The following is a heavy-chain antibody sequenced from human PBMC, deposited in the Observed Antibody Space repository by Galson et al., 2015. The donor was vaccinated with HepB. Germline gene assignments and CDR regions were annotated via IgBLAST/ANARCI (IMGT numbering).Heavy chain of an antibody. D-gene: IGHD6-13*01. V-gene: IGHV1-46*03. CDR2: INPSGGST. CDR1: GYTFTSYY. J-gene: IGHJ4*02. CDR3: AKDRSRIAAAGQQRVLDY. Sequence: SVKVSCKASGYTFTSYYMHWVRQAPGQGLEWMGIINPSGGSTSYAQKFQGRVTMTRDTSTSTVYMELSSLRSEDTAVYYCAKDRSRIAAAGQQRVLDYWGQGTLVTVSS.